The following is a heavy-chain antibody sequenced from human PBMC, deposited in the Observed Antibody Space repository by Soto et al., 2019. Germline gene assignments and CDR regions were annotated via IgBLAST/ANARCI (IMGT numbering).Heavy chain of an antibody. Sequence: SVKVSWKASGGTFGSYAISWVRQAPGQGLEWMGGIIPIFGTANYAQKFQGRVTITADESTSTAYMELSSLRSEDTAVYYCARYGSGSYRYGMDVWGQGTPVTVSS. V-gene: IGHV1-69*13. CDR3: ARYGSGSYRYGMDV. J-gene: IGHJ6*02. CDR1: GGTFGSYA. CDR2: IIPIFGTA. D-gene: IGHD3-10*01.